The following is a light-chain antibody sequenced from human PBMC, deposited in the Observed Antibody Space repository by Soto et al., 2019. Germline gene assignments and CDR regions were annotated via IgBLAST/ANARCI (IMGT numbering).Light chain of an antibody. CDR2: SAS. Sequence: ELVMTQSPATLSVSPGERATLSCRASQSISTELAWYQQKPGQPPRLLIYSASTRATGVPASFTGSGSGSEFTLTLSGLQSEDFAVYYCQQGHNWPLPFGQGTRLEI. J-gene: IGKJ2*01. CDR3: QQGHNWPLP. V-gene: IGKV3-15*01. CDR1: QSISTE.